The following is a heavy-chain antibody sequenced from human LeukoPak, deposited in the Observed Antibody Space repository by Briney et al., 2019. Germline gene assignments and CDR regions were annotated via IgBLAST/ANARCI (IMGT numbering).Heavy chain of an antibody. Sequence: GGSLRLSCAASGFTFSSYAMSWVRQAPGKGLEWVSAISGSGGSTYYADSVKGRFTISRDNSKNTLYLQMKSLRADDTAVYYCANLRGRGAYACSGSGCYSYWGQGTLVTVSP. CDR2: ISGSGGST. CDR3: ANLRGRGAYACSGSGCYSY. V-gene: IGHV3-23*01. J-gene: IGHJ4*02. CDR1: GFTFSSYA. D-gene: IGHD2-15*01.